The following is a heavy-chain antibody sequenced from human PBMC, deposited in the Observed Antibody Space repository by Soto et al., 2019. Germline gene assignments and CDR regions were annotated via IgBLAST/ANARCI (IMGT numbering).Heavy chain of an antibody. J-gene: IGHJ4*02. CDR3: ARGGVDYYDSSGYYFSPYYFDY. CDR1: GGSISSGGYS. Sequence: QLQLQESGSGLVKPSQTLSLTCAVSGGSISSGGYSWSWIRQPPGKGLEWIGYIYHSGSTYYNPSPTSRVTISVDRSKNQFSLKLSSVTAADTAVYYCARGGVDYYDSSGYYFSPYYFDYWGQGTLVTVSS. V-gene: IGHV4-30-2*01. D-gene: IGHD3-22*01. CDR2: IYHSGST.